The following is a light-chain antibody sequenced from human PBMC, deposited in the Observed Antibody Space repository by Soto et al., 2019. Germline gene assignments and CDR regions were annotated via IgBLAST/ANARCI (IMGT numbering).Light chain of an antibody. CDR3: QQYNNWPYT. Sequence: EIVMTQSPATLSVSPGERATLSCRASQSVSSNLAWYQPKPGQAPRLLISGASTRATGIPARFSGSGSGTEFTLTISSRQSEDFAVYDCQQYNNWPYTVGRGTKLEIK. CDR1: QSVSSN. J-gene: IGKJ2*01. V-gene: IGKV3-15*01. CDR2: GAS.